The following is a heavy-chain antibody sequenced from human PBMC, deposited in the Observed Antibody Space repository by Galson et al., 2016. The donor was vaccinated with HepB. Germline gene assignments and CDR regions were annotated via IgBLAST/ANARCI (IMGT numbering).Heavy chain of an antibody. Sequence: SLRLSCAASGFTFSSYTMHWVRQAPGKGLERVAVISHDGSDNNYADSVKARITISRDNSKNTLYLQMNSPSPEVTAVYYCTSSDYDILTGYYKVPYWGQGTLVTVSS. J-gene: IGHJ4*02. D-gene: IGHD3-9*01. CDR1: GFTFSSYT. V-gene: IGHV3-30*04. CDR2: ISHDGSDN. CDR3: TSSDYDILTGYYKVPY.